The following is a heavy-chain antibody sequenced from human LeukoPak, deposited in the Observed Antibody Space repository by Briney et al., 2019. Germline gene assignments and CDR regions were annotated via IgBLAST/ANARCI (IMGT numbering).Heavy chain of an antibody. CDR3: LASYTNFGVVDVRFDY. D-gene: IGHD3-3*01. CDR2: IYYSGST. V-gene: IGHV4-39*01. J-gene: IGHJ4*02. Sequence: PSETLALTCTVSGGSISSSSYYWGWIRQPPGKGLEWIGSIYYSGSTYYNPSLKSRVTISVDTSKNQFSLKLSSVTAADTAVYYCLASYTNFGVVDVRFDYWGQGTLVTVSS. CDR1: GGSISSSSYY.